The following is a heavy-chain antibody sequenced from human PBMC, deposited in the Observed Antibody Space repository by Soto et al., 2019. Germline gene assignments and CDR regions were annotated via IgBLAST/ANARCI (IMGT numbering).Heavy chain of an antibody. CDR2: ISGSGGST. V-gene: IGHV3-23*01. Sequence: GGSLRLSCAASGFTVSSYAMSWVRQAPGKGLEWVSAISGSGGSTYYADSVKGRFTISRDNSKNTLYLQMNSLRAEDTAVYYCAKNLGGRSSWYPPSFDYWGQGTLVTVSS. D-gene: IGHD6-13*01. CDR1: GFTVSSYA. CDR3: AKNLGGRSSWYPPSFDY. J-gene: IGHJ4*02.